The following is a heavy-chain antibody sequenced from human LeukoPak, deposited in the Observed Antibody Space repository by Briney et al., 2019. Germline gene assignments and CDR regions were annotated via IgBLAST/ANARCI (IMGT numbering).Heavy chain of an antibody. CDR1: GGTFSSYA. Sequence: ASVTVSCKASGGTFSSYAISWVRQAPGQGLEWMGWINEYNGNSNYAQKFQGRVTLTTDTSTSTAYMELRSLRSDDTAVYYCARVVIIPAAKMSDYMDVWGKGTTVTVSS. CDR3: ARVVIIPAAKMSDYMDV. J-gene: IGHJ6*03. CDR2: INEYNGNS. V-gene: IGHV1-18*01. D-gene: IGHD2-2*01.